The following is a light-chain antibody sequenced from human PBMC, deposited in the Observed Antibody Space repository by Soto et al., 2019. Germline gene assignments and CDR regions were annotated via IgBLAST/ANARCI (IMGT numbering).Light chain of an antibody. CDR1: SSNIGSGND. Sequence: QSVLTQPPSVSASPGQRVTISCTGGSSNIGSGNDAQWYQQLPGTAPKLLIFGNNNRPSGVPDRFSGSKSGTSASLAISGLQAEDEADYYCQSYDSSLRGYVFGTGTKSPS. V-gene: IGLV1-40*01. J-gene: IGLJ1*01. CDR3: QSYDSSLRGYV. CDR2: GNN.